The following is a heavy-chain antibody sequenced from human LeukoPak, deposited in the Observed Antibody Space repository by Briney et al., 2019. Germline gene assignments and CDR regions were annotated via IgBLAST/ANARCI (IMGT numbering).Heavy chain of an antibody. Sequence: GGSLRLSCAASGFIFSGSWMTWVRQAPGKGLEWVANIKQDGSEKYYVDSVKGRFTIYRDNTKNSLYLQMNGLRAEDTAVYHCVRHQGTTFDYWGQGTLVTVSS. CDR2: IKQDGSEK. J-gene: IGHJ4*02. V-gene: IGHV3-7*03. CDR3: VRHQGTTFDY. CDR1: GFIFSGSW. D-gene: IGHD1-1*01.